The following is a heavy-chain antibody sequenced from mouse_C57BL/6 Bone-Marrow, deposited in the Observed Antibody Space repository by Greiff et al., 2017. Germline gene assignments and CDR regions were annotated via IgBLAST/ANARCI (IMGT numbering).Heavy chain of an antibody. V-gene: IGHV5-17*01. CDR1: GFTFSDYG. D-gene: IGHD2-3*01. J-gene: IGHJ3*01. CDR3: AGPGYSAWFAY. Sequence: EVQLMESGGGLVKPGGSLKLSCAASGFTFSDYGMHWVRQAPEQGLEWVAYISRGSSTIYYADTVKGRFTIARDNAKNTLFLQMTRLRSEDTAMYCCAGPGYSAWFAYWGQGTLVTVSA. CDR2: ISRGSSTI.